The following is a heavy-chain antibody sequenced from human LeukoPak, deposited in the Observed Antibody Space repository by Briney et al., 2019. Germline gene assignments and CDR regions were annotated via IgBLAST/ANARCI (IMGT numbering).Heavy chain of an antibody. J-gene: IGHJ4*02. V-gene: IGHV2-5*02. D-gene: IGHD3-10*01. CDR1: GFSLSTSGVG. CDR3: AHRLVYYYGSGSYPPFDY. CDR2: IYWDDDK. Sequence: SGPTLVNPTQTLTLTCTFSGFSLSTSGVGVGWIRQPPGKALEWLALIYWDDDKRYSPSLKGRLTITKDTSKNQVVLTMTNMDPVDTATYYCAHRLVYYYGSGSYPPFDYWGQGTLVTVSS.